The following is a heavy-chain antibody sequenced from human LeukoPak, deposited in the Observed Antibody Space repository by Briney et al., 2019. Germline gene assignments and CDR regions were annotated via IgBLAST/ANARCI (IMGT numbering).Heavy chain of an antibody. CDR1: GGSISSGDYY. D-gene: IGHD6-13*01. V-gene: IGHV4-61*08. CDR2: IYYSGST. Sequence: SETLSLTCTVSGGSISSGDYYWSWIRQPPGKGLEWIGYIYYSGSTNYNPSLKSRVTISVDTSKNQFSLKLSSVTAADTAVYYCARGVAAASTGYWGQGTLVTVSS. J-gene: IGHJ4*02. CDR3: ARGVAAASTGY.